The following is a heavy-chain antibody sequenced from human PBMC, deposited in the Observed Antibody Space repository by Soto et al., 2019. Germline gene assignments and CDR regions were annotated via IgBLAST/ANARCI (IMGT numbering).Heavy chain of an antibody. Sequence: PSETLSLTCTVHGGSFIGYYWSWIRQPPGKGLEWIGEINHSGDSNYNPSLKRRISISIVTSKNHCSLTVTAVTAADTALYYCATVNTVTSYFFESWGQGTLVTVSS. D-gene: IGHD4-17*01. J-gene: IGHJ4*01. CDR2: INHSGDS. CDR1: GGSFIGYY. V-gene: IGHV4-34*01. CDR3: ATVNTVTSYFFES.